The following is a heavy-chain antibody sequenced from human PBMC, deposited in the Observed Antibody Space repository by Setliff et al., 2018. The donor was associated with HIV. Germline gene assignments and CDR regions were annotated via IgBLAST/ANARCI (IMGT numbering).Heavy chain of an antibody. D-gene: IGHD2-15*01. CDR2: IFTSGST. CDR1: GGSISSYC. V-gene: IGHV4-4*09. CDR3: ARAPLSGGSFGWFDP. Sequence: SETLSLTCTVSGGSISSYCWNWIRQPPGRGLEWIGFIFTSGSTKYNPSLQSRVIMSIDTSKNQFSLKLTSVTAADTAVYYCARAPLSGGSFGWFDPWGQGTLVTVSS. J-gene: IGHJ5*02.